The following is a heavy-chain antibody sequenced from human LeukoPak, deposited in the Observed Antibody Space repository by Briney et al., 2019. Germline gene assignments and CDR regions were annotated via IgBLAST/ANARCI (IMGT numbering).Heavy chain of an antibody. V-gene: IGHV1-18*01. Sequence: GASVKVSCKASGYTFNTYGFSWVRQAPGQGLEWMGWINTYTGNTNYAQKFQGRVTMTTDTSTNTVYLELRSLRSDDTAVYYCGRDHQYDFDYWGQGTLVTVSS. J-gene: IGHJ4*02. CDR2: INTYTGNT. CDR1: GYTFNTYG. D-gene: IGHD2-2*01. CDR3: GRDHQYDFDY.